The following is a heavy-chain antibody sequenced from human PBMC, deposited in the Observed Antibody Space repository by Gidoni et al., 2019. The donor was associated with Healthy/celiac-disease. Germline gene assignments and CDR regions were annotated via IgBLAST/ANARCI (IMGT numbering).Heavy chain of an antibody. CDR3: AKDRTYSGNFDY. D-gene: IGHD1-26*01. Sequence: EVQLLESGGGLVQPGVSLRLSCAASGFTFSSYAMGWVRQAPGKGLEWVSAISGSGGSTYYADSVKGRFTISRDNSKNTLYLQMNSLRAEDTAVYYCAKDRTYSGNFDYWGQGTLVTVSS. CDR2: ISGSGGST. CDR1: GFTFSSYA. V-gene: IGHV3-23*01. J-gene: IGHJ4*02.